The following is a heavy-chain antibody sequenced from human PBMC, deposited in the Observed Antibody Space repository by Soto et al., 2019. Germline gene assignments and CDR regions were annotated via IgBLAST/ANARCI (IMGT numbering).Heavy chain of an antibody. CDR1: GYTFTSYD. V-gene: IGHV1-8*01. D-gene: IGHD2-15*01. Sequence: QVQLVQSGAEVKNPGASVKVSCKASGYTFTSYDINWVRQATGQGLEWMGWMNPNSGNTGYAQNFQGRVALTRNTSISTAYIALSSLRSEDTDVYDCAREKVVRNDYWGQGNLVTVSS. CDR2: MNPNSGNT. CDR3: AREKVVRNDY. J-gene: IGHJ4*02.